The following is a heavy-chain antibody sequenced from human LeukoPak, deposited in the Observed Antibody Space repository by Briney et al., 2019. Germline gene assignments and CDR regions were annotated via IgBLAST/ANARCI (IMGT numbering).Heavy chain of an antibody. CDR3: ARDLAGFEEPRYYYYMDV. CDR2: IYSDDRA. Sequence: VQPGGSLRLSSVPSGFTVNRNVMSWVRQAPGKGLEWVSLIYSDDRAFYADSVKGRFTISRNKSRNTLFLQMSSLKPEDTAIYYCARDLAGFEEPRYYYYMDVWGKGTTVTVSS. CDR1: GFTVNRNV. D-gene: IGHD3-9*01. J-gene: IGHJ6*03. V-gene: IGHV3-66*01.